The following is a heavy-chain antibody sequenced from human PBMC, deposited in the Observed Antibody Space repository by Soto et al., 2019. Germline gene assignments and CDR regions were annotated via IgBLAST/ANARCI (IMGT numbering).Heavy chain of an antibody. CDR3: ARDALSRLGDYVGGDIAYYFDY. D-gene: IGHD4-17*01. V-gene: IGHV3-30-3*01. Sequence: PGGSLRLSCAASGFTFSSYVMHWVRQAPGKGLEWVAVISYDGSNKYYADSVKGRFTISRDNSKNTLYLQMNSLRAEDTAVYYCARDALSRLGDYVGGDIAYYFDYWGQGTLVTVSS. J-gene: IGHJ4*02. CDR2: ISYDGSNK. CDR1: GFTFSSYV.